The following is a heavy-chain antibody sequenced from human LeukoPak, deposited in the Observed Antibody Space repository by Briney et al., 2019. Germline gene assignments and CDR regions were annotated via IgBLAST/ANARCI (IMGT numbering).Heavy chain of an antibody. CDR3: AREGGAFDY. Sequence: GGSLRLSCAASGFTFSSYGMHWVRQAPGEGLEWVAVISYDGSNKYYADSVKGRFTISRDNSKNSLYLQMNSLRAEDTAVYYCAREGGAFDYWGQGTLVTVSS. CDR2: ISYDGSNK. V-gene: IGHV3-30*03. J-gene: IGHJ4*02. D-gene: IGHD4/OR15-4a*01. CDR1: GFTFSSYG.